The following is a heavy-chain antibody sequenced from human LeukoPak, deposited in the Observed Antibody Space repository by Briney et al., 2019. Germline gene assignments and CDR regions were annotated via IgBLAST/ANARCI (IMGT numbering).Heavy chain of an antibody. CDR2: ISAYNGNT. CDR1: GYTFTSYG. V-gene: IGHV1-18*01. Sequence: GASVKVSCKASGYTFTSYGISWVRQAPGQGLEWMGWISAYNGNTNYAQKLQGRVTMTTDTSTSTAYMELRSLRSDDTAVYYCARSGPLWFGEFLTAEGGLLDYWGQGTLVTVSS. CDR3: ARSGPLWFGEFLTAEGGLLDY. J-gene: IGHJ4*02. D-gene: IGHD3-10*01.